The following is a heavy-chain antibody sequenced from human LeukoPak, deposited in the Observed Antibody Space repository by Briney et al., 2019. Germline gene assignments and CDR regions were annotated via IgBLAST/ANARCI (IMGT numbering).Heavy chain of an antibody. V-gene: IGHV4-59*08. J-gene: IGHJ5*02. D-gene: IGHD5-12*01. Sequence: SETLSLTCTVSGGSISSYYWSWIRQPPGKGLEWIGYIYYSGSTNYNPSLKSRVTISVDTSKNQFSLKLSSVTAADTAVYYCARLKWLRINWFDPWGRGTLVTVSS. CDR1: GGSISSYY. CDR2: IYYSGST. CDR3: ARLKWLRINWFDP.